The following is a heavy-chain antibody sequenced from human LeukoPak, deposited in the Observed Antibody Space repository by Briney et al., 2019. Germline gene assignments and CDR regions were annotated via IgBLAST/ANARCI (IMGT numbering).Heavy chain of an antibody. CDR2: IKQDGSEK. V-gene: IGHV3-7*04. CDR1: GFTFTIYW. D-gene: IGHD1-14*01. Sequence: GGSLRPSCAASGFTFTIYWMSWVRQAPGKGLEWVANIKQDGSEKYYVDSVKGRFTISRDNAKTSLYLQMDSLRAEDTAVYYCARPRNAEDAFEIWGQGTMVTVSS. J-gene: IGHJ3*02. CDR3: ARPRNAEDAFEI.